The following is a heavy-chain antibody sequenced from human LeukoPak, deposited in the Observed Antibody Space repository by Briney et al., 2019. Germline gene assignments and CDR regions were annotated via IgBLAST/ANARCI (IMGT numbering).Heavy chain of an antibody. Sequence: PSQTLSLTCTVSGGSISSGEYYWSWIRQPPGRGLEWIGYIYYSGYTYYNPSLKSRVSMSVDMSKNQFSLKLSSVTAADTAVYYCARGGYYDSREDFDYWGQGTLVTVSS. CDR1: GGSISSGEYY. V-gene: IGHV4-30-4*08. D-gene: IGHD3-16*01. J-gene: IGHJ4*02. CDR2: IYYSGYT. CDR3: ARGGYYDSREDFDY.